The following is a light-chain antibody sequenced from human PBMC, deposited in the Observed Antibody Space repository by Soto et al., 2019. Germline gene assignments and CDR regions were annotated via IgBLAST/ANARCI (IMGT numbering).Light chain of an antibody. CDR1: QSISSSF. CDR2: GAS. CDR3: QQYSSAPCT. J-gene: IGKJ4*01. Sequence: SVLTQAAGTLSLSPGERATLSCRASQSISSSFLAWYQQKPGQAPRLLIYGASSRATGIPDRFSGGGSGTDFSLTISRLEPADFTVYYCQQYSSAPCTFGGGTKVEIK. V-gene: IGKV3-20*01.